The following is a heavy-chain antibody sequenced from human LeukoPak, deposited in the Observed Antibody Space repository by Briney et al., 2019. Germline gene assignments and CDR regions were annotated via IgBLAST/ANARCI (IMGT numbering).Heavy chain of an antibody. CDR1: GYTFTGYY. D-gene: IGHD3-3*01. CDR2: INPNSGGT. J-gene: IGHJ4*02. V-gene: IGHV1-2*02. Sequence: ASVTVSCKASGYTFTGYYMHWVRQAPGQGLEWMGWINPNSGGTNYAQKFQGRVTMTRDTSISTAYMELSRLRSDDTAVYYCARLTTVGSYDFWSGYYLAPPYFDYWGQGTLVTVSS. CDR3: ARLTTVGSYDFWSGYYLAPPYFDY.